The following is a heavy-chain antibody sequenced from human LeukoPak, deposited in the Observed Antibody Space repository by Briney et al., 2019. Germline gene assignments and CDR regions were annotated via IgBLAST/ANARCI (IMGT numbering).Heavy chain of an antibody. V-gene: IGHV3-30-3*01. CDR1: GFTFSGFA. D-gene: IGHD2-8*01. J-gene: IGHJ4*02. CDR3: ARPAMVDY. Sequence: GSLRLSCAASGFTFSGFALHWVRQAPGKGLEWVAVISYDGSNKYYADSVKGRFTISRDNSKNTLYLQMNSLRAEDTAVYYCARPAMVDYWGQGTLVTVSS. CDR2: ISYDGSNK.